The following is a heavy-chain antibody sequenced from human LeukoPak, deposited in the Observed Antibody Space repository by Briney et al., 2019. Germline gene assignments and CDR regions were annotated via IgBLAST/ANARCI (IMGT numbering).Heavy chain of an antibody. CDR3: ARYYDFWSGFASTNWFDP. J-gene: IGHJ5*02. Sequence: ASVKVSCKASGYTFTGYYMHWVRQAPGQGLEWMGWINPNSGGTNYAQKFQGRVTMTRDTSISTAYMELSRLRSDDTAAYYCARYYDFWSGFASTNWFDPWGQGTLVTVSS. V-gene: IGHV1-2*02. CDR2: INPNSGGT. D-gene: IGHD3-3*01. CDR1: GYTFTGYY.